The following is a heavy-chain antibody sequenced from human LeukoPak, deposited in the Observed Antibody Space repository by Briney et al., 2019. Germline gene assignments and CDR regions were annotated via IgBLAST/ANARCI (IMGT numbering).Heavy chain of an antibody. CDR3: ARDGRIAVAGTGAYDAFDI. CDR1: GFTFSSYA. J-gene: IGHJ3*02. V-gene: IGHV3-30-3*01. Sequence: PGRSLRLSCAASGFTFSSYAMHWVRQAPGKGLEWVAVISYDGSNKYYADSVKGRFTISRDNSKNTLYLQMNSLRAEDTAVYYCARDGRIAVAGTGAYDAFDIWGQGTMVTVSS. D-gene: IGHD6-19*01. CDR2: ISYDGSNK.